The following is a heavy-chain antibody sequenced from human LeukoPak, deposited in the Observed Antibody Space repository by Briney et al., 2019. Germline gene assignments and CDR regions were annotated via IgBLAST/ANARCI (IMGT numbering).Heavy chain of an antibody. CDR1: GGSISSYY. V-gene: IGHV4-59*01. J-gene: IGHJ6*02. CDR3: ARASVATSYCGGDCYSERPYGMDV. Sequence: SETLSLTCTVSGGSISSYYWSWIRQPPGKGLEWIVYIYYSGSTNYNPSLKSRVTISVDTSKNQFSLKLSSVTAADTAVYYCARASVATSYCGGDCYSERPYGMDVWGQGTTVTVSS. CDR2: IYYSGST. D-gene: IGHD2-21*02.